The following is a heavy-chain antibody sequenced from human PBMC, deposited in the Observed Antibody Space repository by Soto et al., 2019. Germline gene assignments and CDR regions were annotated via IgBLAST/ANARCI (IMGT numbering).Heavy chain of an antibody. CDR2: MNPNSGNT. D-gene: IGHD6-6*01. J-gene: IGHJ6*03. Sequence: ASVKVSCKASGYTFTSYDINWVRQATGQGLEWMGWMNPNSGNTGNAQKFQGRVTMTRNTSISTAYMELSSLRSEDTAVYYCARYGDSSSSWGYYYYYYMDVWGKGTTVTVSS. CDR3: ARYGDSSSSWGYYYYYYMDV. CDR1: GYTFTSYD. V-gene: IGHV1-8*01.